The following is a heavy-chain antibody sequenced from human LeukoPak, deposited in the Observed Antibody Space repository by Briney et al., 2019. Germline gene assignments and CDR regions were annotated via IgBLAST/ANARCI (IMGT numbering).Heavy chain of an antibody. V-gene: IGHV5-10-1*01. D-gene: IGHD1-1*01. J-gene: IGHJ4*02. Sequence: GESLKIFFKGSGFSFTSYWISWVRQMPGKGLEGMGWLDPSDSCTNYSPSFEGHVTISADNSISTAYLQWSSLKASDTAMYYCARQSFDTWIDAAGRGYFDYWGQGTLVTVSA. CDR2: LDPSDSCT. CDR3: ARQSFDTWIDAAGRGYFDY. CDR1: GFSFTSYW.